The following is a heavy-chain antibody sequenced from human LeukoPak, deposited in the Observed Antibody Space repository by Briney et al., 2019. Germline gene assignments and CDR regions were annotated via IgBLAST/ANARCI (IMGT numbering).Heavy chain of an antibody. V-gene: IGHV1-8*01. J-gene: IGHJ6*02. CDR3: ARVPEYYGSGRFEPGYYYYGMDV. D-gene: IGHD3-10*01. Sequence: GASVKVSCKASGYTFTSYDINWVRQATGQGLEWMGWMNPNSGNTGYAQKFQGRVTMTRNTSISTAYMELSSLRSEDTAVYYCARVPEYYGSGRFEPGYYYYGMDVWGQGTTVTVSS. CDR2: MNPNSGNT. CDR1: GYTFTSYD.